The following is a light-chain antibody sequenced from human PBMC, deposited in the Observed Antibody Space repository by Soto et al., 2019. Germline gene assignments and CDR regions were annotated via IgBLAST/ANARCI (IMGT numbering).Light chain of an antibody. CDR3: QQYNNWPYT. J-gene: IGKJ2*01. CDR2: GAS. V-gene: IGKV3-15*01. CDR1: QSLSRN. Sequence: ELVMTQSPATLSVSPGERATLSCRASQSLSRNLAWYQQKPGQAPRLLIYGASTRATGIPARFSGSGSGTEFTLTISSLQSEDFAVYYCQQYNNWPYTFGQGTKLEIK.